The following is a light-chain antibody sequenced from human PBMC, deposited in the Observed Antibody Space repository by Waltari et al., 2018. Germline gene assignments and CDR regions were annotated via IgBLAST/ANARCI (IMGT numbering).Light chain of an antibody. Sequence: DIQMTQSPSSLSASVGDRVTITCRASQTISANLNWYQQKPGKAPKLLMYAASTVQRGVPSRFSCSGAGTDCTLTINSLQPEDFATYYCQQSYDTLRFTFDPGTRVDI. V-gene: IGKV1-39*01. CDR1: QTISAN. CDR3: QQSYDTLRFT. CDR2: AAS. J-gene: IGKJ3*01.